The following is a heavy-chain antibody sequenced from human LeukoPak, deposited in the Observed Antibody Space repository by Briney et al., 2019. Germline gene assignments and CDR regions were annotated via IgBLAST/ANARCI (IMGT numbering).Heavy chain of an antibody. CDR3: ARCSMTTVTFDP. Sequence: GASVKVSCKASGYTFTNYDINWVRQAPGQGLEWMGWINPNNGNTGFAQKFQGRVTMTTDTSTSTAYMELRSLRSDDTAVYYCARCSMTTVTFDPWGQGTLVTVSS. CDR2: INPNNGNT. V-gene: IGHV1-8*01. CDR1: GYTFTNYD. J-gene: IGHJ5*02. D-gene: IGHD4-17*01.